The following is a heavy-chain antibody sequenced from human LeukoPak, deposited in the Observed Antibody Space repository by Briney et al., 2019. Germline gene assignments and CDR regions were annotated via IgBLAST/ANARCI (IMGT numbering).Heavy chain of an antibody. CDR2: IIPFLGTT. J-gene: IGHJ4*02. D-gene: IGHD2-21*01. CDR3: TIIPNVILFTHYFEY. V-gene: IGHV1-69*13. Sequence: SVKVSCKASGGVFTTYAISWVRQAPGQGLEWVGGIIPFLGTTNYAQKFQGRVTITADEPTRTAYMELTYLRSDDTAVYYCTIIPNVILFTHYFEYWGQGTLVTVSS. CDR1: GGVFTTYA.